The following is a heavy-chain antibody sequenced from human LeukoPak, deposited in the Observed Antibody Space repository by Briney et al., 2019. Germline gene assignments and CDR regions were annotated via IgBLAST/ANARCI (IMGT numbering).Heavy chain of an antibody. CDR1: GFSFDDLG. D-gene: IGHD6-6*01. CDR3: ARAVCPTIKFCDSSYFMDV. CDR2: INWNGAST. V-gene: IGHV3-20*04. Sequence: RPGGSLRLSCAASGFSFDDLGMTWVRQVPGKGLEWVAGINWNGASTGYADSVRGRFTISRDNAKNSLYLQMNRLRAEDTALYYCARAVCPTIKFCDSSYFMDVWGKGTTVNVS. J-gene: IGHJ6*03.